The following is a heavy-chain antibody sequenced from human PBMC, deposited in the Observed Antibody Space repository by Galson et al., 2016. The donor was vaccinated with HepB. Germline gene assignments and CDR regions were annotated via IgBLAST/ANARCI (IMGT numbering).Heavy chain of an antibody. CDR1: GFTFRKYG. D-gene: IGHD5-24*01. V-gene: IGHV3-48*04. Sequence: SLRLSCAASGFTFRKYGFNWVRLTPGKGLEWISYIESYSTITCYTESVRGRFTVSRDNAKNSVYLQLSGLRVEDTAIYYCARDGPNYNYDFWGKGTRVTVFS. CDR3: ARDGPNYNYDF. CDR2: IESYSTIT. J-gene: IGHJ4*02.